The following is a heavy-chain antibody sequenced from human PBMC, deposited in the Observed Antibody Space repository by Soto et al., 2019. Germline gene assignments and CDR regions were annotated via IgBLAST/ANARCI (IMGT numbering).Heavy chain of an antibody. V-gene: IGHV1-18*01. CDR1: GYTFTSYG. Sequence: ASVKVSCKASGYTFTSYGISWVRQAPGQGLEWMGWISAYNGNTNYAQKLQGRVTMTTDTSTSTAYMELRSLRSDDTAVYYCASLTTPDAAYYYYMDVWGKGTTVTVSS. CDR3: ASLTTPDAAYYYYMDV. CDR2: ISAYNGNT. J-gene: IGHJ6*03. D-gene: IGHD4-17*01.